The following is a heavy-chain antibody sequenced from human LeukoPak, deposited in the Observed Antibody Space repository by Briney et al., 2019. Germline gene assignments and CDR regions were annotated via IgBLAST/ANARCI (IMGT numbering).Heavy chain of an antibody. CDR2: IYTSGGP. V-gene: IGHV4-61*02. CDR3: ARDVNGFNYGSAFDV. D-gene: IGHD3-10*01. CDR1: DGSISGGSYY. Sequence: SSETLSLTCTVSDGSISGGSYYWSWIRQPAGKGLEWVGRIYTSGGPNYNPSLKSRVTISVDTSKNQFSLKLTSVTAADTAVYYCARDVNGFNYGSAFDVWGQGTMVTVSS. J-gene: IGHJ3*01.